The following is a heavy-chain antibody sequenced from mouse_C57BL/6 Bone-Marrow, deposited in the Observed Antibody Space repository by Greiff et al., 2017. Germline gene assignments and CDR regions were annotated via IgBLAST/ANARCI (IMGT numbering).Heavy chain of an antibody. Sequence: EVKLQESGPGLVKPSQSLSLTCSVTGYSITSGYYWNWIRQFPGNKLEWMGYISYDGSNNYNPSLKNRISITRDTSKNQVFLKLNSVTTEDTATYYCARGSYYYGSSYWYFDVWGTGTTVTVSS. V-gene: IGHV3-6*01. CDR2: ISYDGSN. CDR3: ARGSYYYGSSYWYFDV. D-gene: IGHD1-1*01. J-gene: IGHJ1*03. CDR1: GYSITSGYY.